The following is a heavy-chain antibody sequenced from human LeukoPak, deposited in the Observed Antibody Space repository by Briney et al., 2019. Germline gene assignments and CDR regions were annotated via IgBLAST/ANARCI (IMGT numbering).Heavy chain of an antibody. D-gene: IGHD3-22*01. CDR1: GGSFSGYY. J-gene: IGHJ4*02. Sequence: PSETLSLTCAVYGGSFSGYYWSWIRQPPGKGLEWIGEINHSGSTNYNPSLKSRVTISVDTSKNQFSLKLSSVTAADTAVYYCASFQSPSYDSSGYPPEYWGQGTLVTVSS. CDR2: INHSGST. V-gene: IGHV4-34*01. CDR3: ASFQSPSYDSSGYPPEY.